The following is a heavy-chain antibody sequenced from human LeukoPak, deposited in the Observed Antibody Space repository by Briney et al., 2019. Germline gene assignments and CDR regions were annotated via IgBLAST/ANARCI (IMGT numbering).Heavy chain of an antibody. CDR2: IRYDGSNK. J-gene: IGHJ4*02. Sequence: GGSLRLSCAASGFTFSSYGMHWVRQAPGKGLEWVSFIRYDGSNKYYADSVKGRFTISRDNSKNTLYLQMNSLRAEDTAVYYCARDSDDFWSGYYFNSGQGTLVTVSS. V-gene: IGHV3-30*02. CDR3: ARDSDDFWSGYYFN. D-gene: IGHD3-3*01. CDR1: GFTFSSYG.